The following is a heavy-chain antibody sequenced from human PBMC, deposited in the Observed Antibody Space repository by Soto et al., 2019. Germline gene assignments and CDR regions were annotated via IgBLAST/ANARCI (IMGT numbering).Heavy chain of an antibody. CDR2: IYWDDDK. Sequence: QITLKESGPTLVKPTQTLTLTCTFSGFSLSTSGVGVGWIRQPPGKALEWRALIYWDDDKRYSPSLKSRLTITKDPPKTQVVLTTTNMGRVDTATYYCAHRPAYCSGCSCYSGVYYWGQGTLVPFSS. J-gene: IGHJ4*02. V-gene: IGHV2-5*02. D-gene: IGHD2-15*01. CDR1: GFSLSTSGVG. CDR3: AHRPAYCSGCSCYSGVYY.